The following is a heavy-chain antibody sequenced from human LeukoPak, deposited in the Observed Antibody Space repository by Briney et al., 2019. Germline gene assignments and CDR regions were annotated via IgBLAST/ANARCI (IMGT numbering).Heavy chain of an antibody. CDR3: ARTYGSGSYFAFDY. J-gene: IGHJ4*02. Sequence: SETLSLTCTVSGYSISSGYYWGWIRQPPGKGLEWIGSIYHSGSTYYNPSLKSRVTISVDTSKNQFSLKLSSVTAADTAVYYCARTYGSGSYFAFDYWGQGTLVTVSS. CDR2: IYHSGST. CDR1: GYSISSGYY. V-gene: IGHV4-38-2*02. D-gene: IGHD3-10*01.